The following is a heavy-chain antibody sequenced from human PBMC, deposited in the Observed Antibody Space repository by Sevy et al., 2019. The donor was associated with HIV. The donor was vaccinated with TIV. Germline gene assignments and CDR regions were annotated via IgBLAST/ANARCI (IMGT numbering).Heavy chain of an antibody. CDR2: LDPEDGET. CDR3: ATEYSSGWYLDY. CDR1: GYTLTELS. D-gene: IGHD6-19*01. J-gene: IGHJ4*02. Sequence: ASVKVSCKVSGYTLTELSMHWVRQAPGKGLEWMGGLDPEDGETIYAQKFQGRVTMTEDTSTDTAYMELSSLRSEDTAVYYCATEYSSGWYLDYWGQGTLVTVSS. V-gene: IGHV1-24*01.